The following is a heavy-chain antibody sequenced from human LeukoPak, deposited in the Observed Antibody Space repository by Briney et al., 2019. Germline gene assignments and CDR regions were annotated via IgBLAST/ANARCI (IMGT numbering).Heavy chain of an antibody. CDR2: ISWNSGSI. CDR1: GFTFSSYA. D-gene: IGHD3-10*01. V-gene: IGHV3-9*01. Sequence: PGGSLRLSCAASGFTFSSYAMSWVRQAPGKGLEWVSGISWNSGSIGYADSVKGRFTISRDNAKNSLYLQMNSLRAEDTALYYCAKGRITMVRAFLDYWGQGTLVTVSS. J-gene: IGHJ4*02. CDR3: AKGRITMVRAFLDY.